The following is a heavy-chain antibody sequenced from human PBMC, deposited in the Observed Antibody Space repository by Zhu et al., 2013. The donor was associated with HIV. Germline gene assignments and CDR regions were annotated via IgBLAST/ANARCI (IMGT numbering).Heavy chain of an antibody. CDR3: VRGPGYCSSTSCSDFYYYMDV. Sequence: QVQLVQSGTEVKRPGASVKVSCKASGYISNHYGITWVRQAPGQGLEWLGWISPYYGNTNYAQKFQGRVTMTTDTSTSTAYMELRSLRSDDTAVYYCVRGPGYCSSTSCSDFYYYMDVWGKGTTVTV. J-gene: IGHJ6*03. V-gene: IGHV1-18*01. CDR2: ISPYYGNT. D-gene: IGHD2-2*01. CDR1: GYISNHYG.